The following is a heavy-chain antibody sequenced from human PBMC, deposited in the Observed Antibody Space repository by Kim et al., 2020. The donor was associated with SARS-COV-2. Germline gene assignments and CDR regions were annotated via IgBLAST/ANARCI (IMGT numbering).Heavy chain of an antibody. J-gene: IGHJ4*02. CDR2: IYYSGST. V-gene: IGHV4-30-4*01. CDR3: ARGVEIAAAGLDY. D-gene: IGHD6-13*01. CDR1: GGSISSGDYY. Sequence: SETLSLTCTVSGGSISSGDYYWSWIRQPPGKGLEWIGYIYYSGSTYYNPSLKSRVTISVDTSKNQFSLNLSSVTAADTAVYYCARGVEIAAAGLDYWGQGTPVTVAS.